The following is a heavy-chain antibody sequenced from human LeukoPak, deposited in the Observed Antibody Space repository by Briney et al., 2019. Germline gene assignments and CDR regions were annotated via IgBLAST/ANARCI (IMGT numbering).Heavy chain of an antibody. CDR2: FDPEDGET. J-gene: IGHJ4*02. D-gene: IGHD3-9*01. Sequence: GASVKVSCKVSGYTLTELSMHWVRQAPGKGLEWMGGFDPEDGETIYAQKFQGRVTMTEDTSTDTAYMELSSLRSEDTAVYYCATDQRYYDIMTGYYSSILFDCWGQGTLVTVSP. CDR3: ATDQRYYDIMTGYYSSILFDC. CDR1: GYTLTELS. V-gene: IGHV1-24*01.